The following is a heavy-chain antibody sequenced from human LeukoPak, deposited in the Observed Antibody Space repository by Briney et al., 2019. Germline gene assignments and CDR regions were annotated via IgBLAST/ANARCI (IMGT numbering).Heavy chain of an antibody. CDR2: FVASGTRT. J-gene: IGHJ4*02. D-gene: IGHD2-15*01. Sequence: GSLRLSCEASGFTLSSHGIDWVRQAPGKGLEWVSGFVASGTRTHYADSVQGRFTLPRDNAKNSLYLQMNSLRAEDTAVYYCARDYCSGGSCYSDYWGQGTLVTVSS. CDR1: GFTLSSHG. CDR3: ARDYCSGGSCYSDY. V-gene: IGHV3-23*01.